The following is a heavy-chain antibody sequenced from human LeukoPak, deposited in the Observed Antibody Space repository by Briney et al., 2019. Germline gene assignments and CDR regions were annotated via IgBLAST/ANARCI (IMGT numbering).Heavy chain of an antibody. CDR3: ARDLPGSLVRGVIITWGYYYYGMDV. D-gene: IGHD3-10*01. J-gene: IGHJ6*02. Sequence: PGGSLRLSCAASGLTFSSYGMHWVRQAPGKGLEWVAVIWYDGSNKYYADSVKGRFTISRDNSKNSLYLQMNSLRAEDTAVYYCARDLPGSLVRGVIITWGYYYYGMDVWGQGTTVTVSS. CDR2: IWYDGSNK. V-gene: IGHV3-33*01. CDR1: GLTFSSYG.